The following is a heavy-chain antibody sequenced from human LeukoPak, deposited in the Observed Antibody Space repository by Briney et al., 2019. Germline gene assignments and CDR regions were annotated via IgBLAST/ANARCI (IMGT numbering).Heavy chain of an antibody. Sequence: SETLSLTCAVYGGSFSGYYWSWIRQPPGKGLEWIGEINHSGSTYYNPSLKSRVTMSVDTSKNQFSLKLKSVNDADTAVYYCARDQEDDFWSGYPNPPNWFDPWGQGILVAVSS. CDR2: INHSGST. CDR3: ARDQEDDFWSGYPNPPNWFDP. V-gene: IGHV4-34*01. D-gene: IGHD3-3*01. CDR1: GGSFSGYY. J-gene: IGHJ5*02.